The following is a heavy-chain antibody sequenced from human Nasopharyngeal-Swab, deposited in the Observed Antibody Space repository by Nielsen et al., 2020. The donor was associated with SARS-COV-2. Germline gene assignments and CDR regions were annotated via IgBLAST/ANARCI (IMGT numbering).Heavy chain of an antibody. D-gene: IGHD3-3*01. J-gene: IGHJ6*02. V-gene: IGHV3-48*03. CDR1: GFTFSSYE. Sequence: GESLKISCAASGFTFSSYEMNWVRQAPGKGLEWVSYISSSGSTIYYADSVKGRLTISRDNAKNSLYLQMNSLRAEDTAVYYCARSHTSITIFGVVTYYGMDVWGQGTTVTVSS. CDR3: ARSHTSITIFGVVTYYGMDV. CDR2: ISSSGSTI.